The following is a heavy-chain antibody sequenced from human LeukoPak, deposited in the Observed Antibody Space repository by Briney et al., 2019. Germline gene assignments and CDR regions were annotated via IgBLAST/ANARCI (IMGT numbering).Heavy chain of an antibody. J-gene: IGHJ4*02. V-gene: IGHV3-23*01. D-gene: IGHD3-22*01. CDR2: ISGSGGGT. CDR3: AKGGDSSAIPAGVFDY. Sequence: GGSLRLSCAASGFTFSSYAMSWVRQAPGKGLEWVSAISGSGGGTYYADSVKGRFTISRDNSKNTLYLQMNSLRAEDTAVYYCAKGGDSSAIPAGVFDYWGQGTLVTVSS. CDR1: GFTFSSYA.